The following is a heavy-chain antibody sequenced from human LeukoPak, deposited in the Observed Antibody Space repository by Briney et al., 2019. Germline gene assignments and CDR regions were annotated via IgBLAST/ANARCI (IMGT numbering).Heavy chain of an antibody. CDR1: GFIFSSAW. CDR3: ARGFCSSTSCYQGPFDF. D-gene: IGHD2-2*01. V-gene: IGHV3-15*01. Sequence: GGSLRLSCAASGFIFSSAWMTWVRQAPGKGLEWVGHIKNKTNGGTTDYAAPVKGRFIISRDDSKNTLYLQMSSLRTEDTAVYYCARGFCSSTSCYQGPFDFWGQGTLVTVSS. CDR2: IKNKTNGGTT. J-gene: IGHJ4*02.